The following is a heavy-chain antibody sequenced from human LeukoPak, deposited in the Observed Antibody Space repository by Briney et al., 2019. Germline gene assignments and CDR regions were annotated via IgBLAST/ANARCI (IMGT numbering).Heavy chain of an antibody. D-gene: IGHD1-7*01. CDR2: IKQDGSEK. Sequence: GGSLTLSCAASGFSFSNYWMSWVRQAPGKGLDWVANIKQDGSEKYYVDSVKGRFTIPRDNAKNSLYLQMNSLRAEDTALYYCARAGTYETTWYHWGQGTLVTVSS. V-gene: IGHV3-7*01. CDR1: GFSFSNYW. CDR3: ARAGTYETTWYH. J-gene: IGHJ5*02.